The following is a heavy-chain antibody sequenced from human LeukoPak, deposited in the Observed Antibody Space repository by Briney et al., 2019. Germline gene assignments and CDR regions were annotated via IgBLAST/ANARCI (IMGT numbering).Heavy chain of an antibody. CDR2: IYYSGST. D-gene: IGHD6-19*01. CDR1: GGSISSYY. J-gene: IGHJ3*02. CDR3: AREVYSRKSGWYHDAFDI. V-gene: IGHV4-59*01. Sequence: SETLSLTCTVSGGSISSYYWSWIRQPPGKGLEWVGYIYYSGSTNYNPSLKSRVTISVDTSKNQFSLKLSSVTAADTAVYYCAREVYSRKSGWYHDAFDIWGQGTMVTVSS.